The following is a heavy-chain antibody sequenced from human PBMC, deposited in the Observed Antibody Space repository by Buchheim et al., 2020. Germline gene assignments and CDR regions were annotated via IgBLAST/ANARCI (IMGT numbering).Heavy chain of an antibody. V-gene: IGHV3-48*03. CDR1: GFPFGGYE. CDR2: ISASGGRT. CDR3: ATDPHYPSGSY. D-gene: IGHD3-10*01. J-gene: IGHJ1*01. Sequence: EVFLVESGGHLVQPGGSLRLSCAASGFPFGGYEMNWVRQAPGKGLECIAYISASGGRTYYVDSVRGRFTISRDNATNSLYLQMSSPRVEDTAVYYCATDPHYPSGSYWGRGTL.